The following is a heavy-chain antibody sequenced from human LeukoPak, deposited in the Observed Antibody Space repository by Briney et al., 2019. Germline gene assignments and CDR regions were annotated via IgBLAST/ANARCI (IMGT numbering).Heavy chain of an antibody. D-gene: IGHD3-10*01. Sequence: SETLSLTCTVSGDSIGDGDYYWSWIRQPRGKGLEWIGYSYYSGTTNYNPSLESRLTISVDRSKNQLSLKLGSVTAADTAVYYRARYKVGARFNVPYMDVWGKGTTVTVSS. V-gene: IGHV4-30-4*01. CDR2: SYYSGTT. CDR3: ARYKVGARFNVPYMDV. J-gene: IGHJ6*03. CDR1: GDSIGDGDYY.